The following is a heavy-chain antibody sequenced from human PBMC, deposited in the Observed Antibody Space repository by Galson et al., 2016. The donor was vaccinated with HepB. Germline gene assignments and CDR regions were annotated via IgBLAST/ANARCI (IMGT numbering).Heavy chain of an antibody. Sequence: CAISGDSVSSNTVTWNWIRQSPSRGLEWLGRTYYRSQWYHEYVPSLKSRTIISPDTSKNQFSLQLNSVTPEDTAVYYCAREYGPGNYAGNYGMDVWGQGTTVTVSS. D-gene: IGHD3-10*01. V-gene: IGHV6-1*01. CDR2: TYYRSQWYH. CDR1: GDSVSSNTVT. J-gene: IGHJ6*02. CDR3: AREYGPGNYAGNYGMDV.